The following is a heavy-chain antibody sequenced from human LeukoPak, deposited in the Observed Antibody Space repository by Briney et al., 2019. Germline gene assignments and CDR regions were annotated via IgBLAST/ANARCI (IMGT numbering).Heavy chain of an antibody. CDR2: IWYDGSNK. D-gene: IGHD3-22*01. CDR3: ARDKGHYYDSSGYPLYYFDY. V-gene: IGHV3-33*08. CDR1: GFTFSFYG. J-gene: IGHJ4*02. Sequence: PGRSLRLSCAASGFTFSFYGIHWVRQAPGKGLEWVAVIWYDGSNKYYADSVKSRFTISRDNSKNTLYLQMNSLRAEDTAVYYCARDKGHYYDSSGYPLYYFDYWGQGTLVTVSS.